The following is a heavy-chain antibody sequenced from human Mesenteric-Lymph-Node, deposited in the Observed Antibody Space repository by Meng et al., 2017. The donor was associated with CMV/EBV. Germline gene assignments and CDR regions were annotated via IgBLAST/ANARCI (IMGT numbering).Heavy chain of an antibody. CDR2: IYPGDSDT. D-gene: IGHD6-19*01. CDR1: GYTFTNYW. V-gene: IGHV5-51*01. Sequence: GESLKISCQGSGYTFTNYWIGWVRQMPGKGLEWIGIIYPGDSDTRYSPSFQGQVTISADKSISTAFLQWNSLKASDTGMYYCARHGKYSSGSHWFDPWGQGTLVTVSS. CDR3: ARHGKYSSGSHWFDP. J-gene: IGHJ5*02.